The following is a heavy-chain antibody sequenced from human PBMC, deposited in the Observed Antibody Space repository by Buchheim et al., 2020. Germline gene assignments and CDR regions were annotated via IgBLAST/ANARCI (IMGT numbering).Heavy chain of an antibody. V-gene: IGHV3-33*01. CDR3: AREGHYYDSSGLDY. J-gene: IGHJ4*02. CDR1: GFTFSSYG. Sequence: QVQLVESGGGVVQPGRSLRLSCAASGFTFSSYGMHWVRQAPGKGLEWVAVIWYDGSNKYYADSVKGRFTISRDNSKKTLYLQMNSLRAEDTAVYYCAREGHYYDSSGLDYWGQGTL. D-gene: IGHD3-22*01. CDR2: IWYDGSNK.